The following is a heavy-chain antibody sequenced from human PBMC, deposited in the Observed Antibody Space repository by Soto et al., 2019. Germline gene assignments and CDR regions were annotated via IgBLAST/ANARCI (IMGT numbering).Heavy chain of an antibody. Sequence: PSETLSLTCPVSGGSISSYYWSWIRQPPGKGLEWIGYIYYSGSTNYNPSLKSRVTISVDTSKNQFSLKLSSVTAADTAVYYCARASGCSGGNCAFDPWGQGTLVTVSS. CDR1: GGSISSYY. V-gene: IGHV4-59*01. CDR3: ARASGCSGGNCAFDP. CDR2: IYYSGST. J-gene: IGHJ5*02. D-gene: IGHD2-15*01.